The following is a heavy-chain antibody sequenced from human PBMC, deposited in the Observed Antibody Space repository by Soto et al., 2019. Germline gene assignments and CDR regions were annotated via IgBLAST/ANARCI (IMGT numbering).Heavy chain of an antibody. J-gene: IGHJ6*03. CDR1: GGTFSSYT. CDR3: AGDPAAPAYYYYMDV. V-gene: IGHV1-69*08. Sequence: QVQLVQSGAEVKKPGSSVKVSCKASGGTFSSYTISWVRQAPGQGLEWMGRIIPILGIANYAQKFQGRVTITADKSTSTAYTELSSLRSEDTAVYYCAGDPAAPAYYYYMDVWGKGTTVTVSS. CDR2: IIPILGIA. D-gene: IGHD6-25*01.